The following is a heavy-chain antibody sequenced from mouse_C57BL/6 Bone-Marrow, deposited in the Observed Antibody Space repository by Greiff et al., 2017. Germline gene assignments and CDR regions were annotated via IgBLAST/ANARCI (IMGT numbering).Heavy chain of an antibody. V-gene: IGHV1-50*01. J-gene: IGHJ1*03. Sequence: VQLQQPGAELVKPGASVKLSCKASGYTFTSYWMQWVKQRPGPGLEWIGAIDPSDSYTNYNQKFKGKATLTVDTSSSSAYMQLSSLTSEDAAVYYCARWELRYWYCDVWGTGTTVTVAS. D-gene: IGHD2-4*01. CDR3: ARWELRYWYCDV. CDR2: IDPSDSYT. CDR1: GYTFTSYW.